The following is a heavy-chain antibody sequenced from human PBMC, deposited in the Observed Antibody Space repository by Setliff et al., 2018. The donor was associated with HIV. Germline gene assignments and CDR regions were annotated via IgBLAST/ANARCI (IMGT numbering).Heavy chain of an antibody. D-gene: IGHD5-12*01. Sequence: SETLSLTCSVSGGSISSGNYYWGWTRQPAGKGLEWIGHIYTDGTIRYNPSLKSRLTISLDTSKNQFSLKLNSVTAADTAVYYCERGGQSSGYAIEYWGQGTLVTVSS. J-gene: IGHJ4*02. V-gene: IGHV4-61*09. CDR1: GGSISSGNYY. CDR2: IYTDGTI. CDR3: ERGGQSSGYAIEY.